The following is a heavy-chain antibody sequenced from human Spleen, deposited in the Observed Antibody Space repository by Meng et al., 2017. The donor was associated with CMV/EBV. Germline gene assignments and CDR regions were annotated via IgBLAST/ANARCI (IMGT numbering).Heavy chain of an antibody. CDR1: GYTFTNYD. J-gene: IGHJ4*02. CDR3: ARGPLRAPRPYFFDS. V-gene: IGHV1-8*01. Sequence: ASVKVSCKASGYTFTNYDINWVRQATGQGLEWMGWMNPNSGNTGYAQNFQGRVTMTRDTSITTAYLDLSSLRSEDTAVYYCARGPLRAPRPYFFDSWGQGTVVTVSS. CDR2: MNPNSGNT. D-gene: IGHD6-6*01.